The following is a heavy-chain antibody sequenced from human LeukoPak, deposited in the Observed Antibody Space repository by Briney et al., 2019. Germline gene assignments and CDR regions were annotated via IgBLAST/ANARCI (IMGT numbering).Heavy chain of an antibody. V-gene: IGHV4-59*12. CDR3: ASIAAAGKGYYYYYYMDV. Sequence: SETLSLTCTVSGGSISSYYWSWIRQPPGKGLEWIGYIYYSGSTNYNPSLKSRVTMSVDTSKNQFSLKLSSVTAADTAVYYCASIAAAGKGYYYYYYMDVWGKGTTVTVSS. CDR2: IYYSGST. D-gene: IGHD6-13*01. CDR1: GGSISSYY. J-gene: IGHJ6*03.